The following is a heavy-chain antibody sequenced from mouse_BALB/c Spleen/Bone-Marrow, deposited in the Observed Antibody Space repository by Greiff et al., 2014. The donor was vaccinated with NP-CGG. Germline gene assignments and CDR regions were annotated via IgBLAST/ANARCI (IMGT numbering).Heavy chain of an antibody. CDR3: ARKYGDY. Sequence: QVQLQQSGAELVRPGSSVKISCKASGYPFSSYWMSWVKQRPGQGPEWIGQIYPGDGETNYNGKFKGNATLTADKSSSTAYMQLISLTSEDSAVYFCARKYGDYWGQGTTLTVSS. CDR2: IYPGDGET. V-gene: IGHV1-80*01. J-gene: IGHJ2*01. D-gene: IGHD2-10*02. CDR1: GYPFSSYW.